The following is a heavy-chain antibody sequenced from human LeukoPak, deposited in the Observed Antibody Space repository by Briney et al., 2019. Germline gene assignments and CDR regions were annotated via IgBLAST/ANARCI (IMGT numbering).Heavy chain of an antibody. V-gene: IGHV4-4*09. CDR2: IYTSGST. D-gene: IGHD6-13*01. CDR3: ARGLSSSWAYCYYMDV. CDR1: GGSISSYY. Sequence: SETLSLTCTVSGGSISSYYWSWIRQPPGKGLEWIGYIYTSGSTNYNPSLKSRVTISVDTSKNQFSLKLSSVTAADTAVYYCARGLSSSWAYCYYMDVWGKGTTVTVSS. J-gene: IGHJ6*03.